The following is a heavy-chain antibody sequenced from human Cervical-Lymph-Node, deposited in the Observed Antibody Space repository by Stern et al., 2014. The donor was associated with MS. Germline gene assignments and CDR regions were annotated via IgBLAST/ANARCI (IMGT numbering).Heavy chain of an antibody. V-gene: IGHV1-18*04. J-gene: IGHJ4*02. Sequence: VQLVESGAEVKKPGASVKVSCKASGYPFTSYGIRWVRQAPGQGLEWMGWISAYNGNTKYAQKLQGIVTITTDTSTSTAYLELRSLRSDATAVYYCARDGDGSSWSPFDYWGQGTLVTVSS. D-gene: IGHD6-13*01. CDR1: GYPFTSYG. CDR2: ISAYNGNT. CDR3: ARDGDGSSWSPFDY.